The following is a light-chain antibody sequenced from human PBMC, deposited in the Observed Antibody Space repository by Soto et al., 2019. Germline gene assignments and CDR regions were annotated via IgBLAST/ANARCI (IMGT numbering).Light chain of an antibody. CDR3: QQYNNWWT. CDR2: GAS. Sequence: EILMTQSPATLSVSPGERATLSCRASQSVDSNLAWYQQKPGQAPRLLIYGASTRATGISARFSGSGSGTVFTLTISSLQSEDFGVYYCQQYNNWWTFGQGTKVDIK. CDR1: QSVDSN. V-gene: IGKV3-15*01. J-gene: IGKJ1*01.